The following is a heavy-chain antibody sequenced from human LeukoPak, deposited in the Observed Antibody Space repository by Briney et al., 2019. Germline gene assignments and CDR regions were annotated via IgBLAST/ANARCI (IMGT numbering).Heavy chain of an antibody. CDR2: ISSSGSAI. D-gene: IGHD5-12*01. CDR1: GFTFSTYE. CDR3: ARDRGDGYGMDV. V-gene: IGHV3-48*03. J-gene: IGHJ6*02. Sequence: GRSLRLSCAASGFTFSTYEMNWVRQAPGKGLEWVSYISSSGSAIYYADSVRGRFTISRDNAKNSLYLQMNSLRAEDTAVYYCARDRGDGYGMDVWGQGTTVTVSS.